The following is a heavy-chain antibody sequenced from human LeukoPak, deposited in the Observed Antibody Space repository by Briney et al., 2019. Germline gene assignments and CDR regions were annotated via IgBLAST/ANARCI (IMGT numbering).Heavy chain of an antibody. Sequence: GESLKVSCKASGYTFTGYYMHWVRQAPGQGLEWMGWINPNSGGTNYAQKFQGSVTMTRDTSISTAYMELSRLRSDETAVYYCARDIAAAGIMLFGMDVWGQGTMVTVSS. CDR3: ARDIAAAGIMLFGMDV. D-gene: IGHD6-13*01. V-gene: IGHV1-2*02. J-gene: IGHJ6*02. CDR1: GYTFTGYY. CDR2: INPNSGGT.